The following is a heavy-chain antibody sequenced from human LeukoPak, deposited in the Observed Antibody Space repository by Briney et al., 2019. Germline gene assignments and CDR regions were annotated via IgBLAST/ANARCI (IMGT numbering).Heavy chain of an antibody. J-gene: IGHJ4*02. D-gene: IGHD2-2*01. V-gene: IGHV4-39*01. CDR1: VGLNCIYY. Sequence: TSSETLTLPCTLSVGLNCIYYWLWIRQSPGKGLEWIGSISSSGTTKYNPCLKSRVSISVDTSKNQFALELTSETAADTALYYCARQSNQYLTTPFDYWGQGTLVTVSS. CDR2: ISSSGTT. CDR3: ARQSNQYLTTPFDY.